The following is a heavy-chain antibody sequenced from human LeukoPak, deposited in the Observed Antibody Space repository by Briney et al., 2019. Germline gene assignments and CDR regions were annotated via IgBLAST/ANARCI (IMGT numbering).Heavy chain of an antibody. CDR1: GGSISSGGYY. J-gene: IGHJ3*02. CDR2: IYYSGST. Sequence: SQTLSLTCTVSGGSISSGGYYWSWIRQHPGKGLEWIGYIYYSGSTYYNPSFKSRVTISVDTSKNQFSLKLSSVTAADTAVYYCARSPMAHDAFDIWGQGTMVTVSS. V-gene: IGHV4-31*03. D-gene: IGHD5-24*01. CDR3: ARSPMAHDAFDI.